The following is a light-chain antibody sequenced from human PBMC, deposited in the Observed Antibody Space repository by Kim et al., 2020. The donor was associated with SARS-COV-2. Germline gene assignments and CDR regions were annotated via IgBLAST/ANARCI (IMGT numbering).Light chain of an antibody. CDR1: TANRGRNT. J-gene: IGLJ1*01. V-gene: IGLV1-44*01. CDR2: ETN. Sequence: GQRVTISCSGGTANRGRNTVHWYQRRPRTAPKLLIYETNQRPSGVPDRFSGSQSGTSASLAISGLQSEDEAEYYCAAWDDSLNGYVFGLGTKVTVL. CDR3: AAWDDSLNGYV.